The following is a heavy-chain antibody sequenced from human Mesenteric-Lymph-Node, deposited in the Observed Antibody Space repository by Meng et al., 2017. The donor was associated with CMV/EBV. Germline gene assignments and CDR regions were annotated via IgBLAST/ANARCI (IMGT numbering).Heavy chain of an antibody. V-gene: IGHV5-51*01. D-gene: IGHD6-13*01. CDR3: ARQVVAAGVNWFDP. Sequence: GESLKISCKGSGYSFTTYWIGWVRQMPGKGLEWMGIIYPGDSVTRYSPSLQGQVTISADKSISTAYLQWSSLRASDTAMYYCARQVVAAGVNWFDPWGQGTLVTVSS. J-gene: IGHJ5*02. CDR2: IYPGDSVT. CDR1: GYSFTTYW.